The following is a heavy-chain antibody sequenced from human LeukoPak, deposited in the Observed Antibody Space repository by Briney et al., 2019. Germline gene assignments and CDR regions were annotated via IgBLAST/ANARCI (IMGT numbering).Heavy chain of an antibody. J-gene: IGHJ3*02. CDR1: GFNFSIYS. Sequence: GSLRLSCAASGFNFSIYSMNWVRQAPGKGLEWVSYITRSSTTIYYADSVKGRFTISRDNAKNSLYLQMNSLRVEDTAVNYCARNYYDSSGYFDAFDIWGQGTMVTVSS. CDR2: ITRSSTTI. CDR3: ARNYYDSSGYFDAFDI. V-gene: IGHV3-48*01. D-gene: IGHD3-22*01.